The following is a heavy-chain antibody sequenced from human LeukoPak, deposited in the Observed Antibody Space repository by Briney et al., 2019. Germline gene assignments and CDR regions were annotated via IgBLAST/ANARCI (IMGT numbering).Heavy chain of an antibody. D-gene: IGHD7-27*01. CDR3: AKSTLGTYYFDY. J-gene: IGHJ4*02. V-gene: IGHV3-23*01. CDR2: ISGSGGTT. Sequence: PGGSLRLSCAASRFIFSNYAMSWVRQAPGKGLEWVSVISGSGGTTYYAGSVKGRFAISRDNSNNTLYLQMSSLRAEDTAVYYCAKSTLGTYYFDYWGQGTLVTVSS. CDR1: RFIFSNYA.